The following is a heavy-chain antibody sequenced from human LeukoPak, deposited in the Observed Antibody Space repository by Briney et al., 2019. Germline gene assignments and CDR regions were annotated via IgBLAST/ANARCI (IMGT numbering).Heavy chain of an antibody. J-gene: IGHJ6*02. V-gene: IGHV3-30*19. CDR2: ISYDGSNK. CDR1: GFTFSSHG. D-gene: IGHD1-7*01. Sequence: GGSLRLSCAASGFTFSSHGMHWVRQAPGKGLEWVAVISYDGSNKYYADSVKGRFTISRDNSKNTLYLQMNSLRAEDTAVYYCARDRPGTIYYYYYGMDVWGQGTTVTVSS. CDR3: ARDRPGTIYYYYYGMDV.